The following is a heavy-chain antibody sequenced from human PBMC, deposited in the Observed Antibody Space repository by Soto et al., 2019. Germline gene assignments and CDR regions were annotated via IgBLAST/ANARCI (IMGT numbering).Heavy chain of an antibody. D-gene: IGHD2-15*01. CDR1: GFTFSSYA. V-gene: IGHV3-64D*08. CDR2: IRSNGGGP. Sequence: GGSLRLSCSASGFTFSSYAMHWVRQAPGKGLEYVSAIRSNGGGPSYADSVKGRFTISRDNSKNTLYLQMSSLRAEDTAVYYCVKELGGSDYWGQGTLVTVSS. J-gene: IGHJ4*02. CDR3: VKELGGSDY.